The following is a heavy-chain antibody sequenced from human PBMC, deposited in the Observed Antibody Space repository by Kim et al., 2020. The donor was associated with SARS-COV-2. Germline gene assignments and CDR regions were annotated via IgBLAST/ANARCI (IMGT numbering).Heavy chain of an antibody. V-gene: IGHV1-18*04. CDR1: GYIFTSYG. CDR3: ARDIKPQPNYFYGMDV. J-gene: IGHJ6*02. Sequence: ASVKVSCKSSGYIFTSYGISWVRQAPGQAPGLGLEWMGWISAYNGDRNYAQNFQGRVTMTTDTSTGTVYMELRSLRSDDTAVYYCARDIKPQPNYFYGMDVWGQGTTVTVSS. D-gene: IGHD1-20*01. CDR2: ISAYNGDR.